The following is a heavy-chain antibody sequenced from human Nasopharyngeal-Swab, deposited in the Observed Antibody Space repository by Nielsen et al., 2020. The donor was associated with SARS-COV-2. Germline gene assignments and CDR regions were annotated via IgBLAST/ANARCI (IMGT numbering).Heavy chain of an antibody. D-gene: IGHD5-18*01. Sequence: GSLKISCAASGFTFSSYWMHWVRQAPGKGLEWVAVIWYDGSNKYYADSVKGRFTISRDNSKNTLYLQMNSLRAEDTAVYYCARAETGYSYGYPFDYWGQGTLVTVSS. CDR2: IWYDGSNK. V-gene: IGHV3-33*08. J-gene: IGHJ4*02. CDR3: ARAETGYSYGYPFDY. CDR1: GFTFSSYW.